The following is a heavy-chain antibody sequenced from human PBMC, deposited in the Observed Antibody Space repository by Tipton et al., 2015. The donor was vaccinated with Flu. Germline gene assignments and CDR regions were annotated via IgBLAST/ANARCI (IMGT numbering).Heavy chain of an antibody. CDR2: IFDSGDS. J-gene: IGHJ5*02. D-gene: IGHD3-16*01. Sequence: TLSLTCAVSGGSISSYTSSWSWVRQPPGQDLEWIGYIFDSGDSWYNPSFRGRVTMSVDKSKNQFSLNLSSVTAADTAVYYCARRDVRWFDPWGPGTLVTVSS. V-gene: IGHV4-30-2*01. CDR3: ARRDVRWFDP. CDR1: GGSISSYTSS.